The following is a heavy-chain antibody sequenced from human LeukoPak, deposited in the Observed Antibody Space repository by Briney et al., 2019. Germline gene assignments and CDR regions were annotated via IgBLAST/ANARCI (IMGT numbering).Heavy chain of an antibody. CDR3: ARSGYDSSGYYPSYYYGMDV. V-gene: IGHV1-18*01. CDR2: ISAYNGNT. CDR1: GYTFTSYG. Sequence: GASVKVSCKASGYTFTSYGISWVRQAPGQGLEWMGWISAYNGNTNYAQKLQGRVTMTTDTSTSTAYMELRSLRSDDTAVYYCARSGYDSSGYYPSYYYGMDVWGQGTTVTVSS. J-gene: IGHJ6*02. D-gene: IGHD3-22*01.